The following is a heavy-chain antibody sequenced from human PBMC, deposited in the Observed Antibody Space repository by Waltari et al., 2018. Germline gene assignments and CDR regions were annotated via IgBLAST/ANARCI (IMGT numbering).Heavy chain of an antibody. Sequence: EVQLVESGGGLVQPGGSLRLSCATSGFTFSNYWMSWVRQAPGKGLEWGANRKQDGRDKYYVDSVKGRFTISRDNAKNSLFLQMNSLRVEETAVYYCARDRGVIVYWGQGTLVTVSS. V-gene: IGHV3-7*01. J-gene: IGHJ4*02. CDR2: RKQDGRDK. CDR1: GFTFSNYW. CDR3: ARDRGVIVY. D-gene: IGHD3-22*01.